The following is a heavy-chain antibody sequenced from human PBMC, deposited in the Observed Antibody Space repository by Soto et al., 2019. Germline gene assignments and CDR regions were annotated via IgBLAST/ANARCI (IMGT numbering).Heavy chain of an antibody. V-gene: IGHV3-23*01. CDR2: ISGGGETT. D-gene: IGHD2-15*01. CDR1: SFTFSSYA. CDR3: AKDLSMNGGNTNGYFDY. Sequence: XESLSLSCAASSFTFSSYAMSWVRQAPGTGLECVSVISGGGETTYYADSVKGRFTISRDNSKNTLYLQMSSLRAEDTALYYCAKDLSMNGGNTNGYFDYWGQGTRVTVSS. J-gene: IGHJ4*02.